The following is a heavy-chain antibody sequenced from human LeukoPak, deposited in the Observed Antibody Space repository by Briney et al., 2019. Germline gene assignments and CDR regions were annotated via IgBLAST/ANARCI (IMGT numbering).Heavy chain of an antibody. J-gene: IGHJ4*02. CDR3: TQGTAVAGKTSDY. Sequence: PGGSLRLSCAASGFTFSDAWMTWVRQAPGKGLEWVGRIKSKTDGGTTDYAAPVEGRFTISRDDSKKTLFLQMNSLKTEDTAVYYCTQGTAVAGKTSDYWGQGTLVTVSA. D-gene: IGHD6-19*01. V-gene: IGHV3-15*01. CDR2: IKSKTDGGTT. CDR1: GFTFSDAW.